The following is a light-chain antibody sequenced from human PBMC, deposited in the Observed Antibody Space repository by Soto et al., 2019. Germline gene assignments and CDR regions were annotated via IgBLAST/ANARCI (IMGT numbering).Light chain of an antibody. Sequence: EIVLTQSPATLSLSPGEGATLSCRASQSVGSLLAWYQQKPGQAPRLVIYDASNRATGIPARFSGSGSGTDFTLTNSSLEPEDFAVYYCQQRSNWPINFGQGTRLEIK. V-gene: IGKV3-11*01. CDR3: QQRSNWPIN. CDR2: DAS. J-gene: IGKJ5*01. CDR1: QSVGSL.